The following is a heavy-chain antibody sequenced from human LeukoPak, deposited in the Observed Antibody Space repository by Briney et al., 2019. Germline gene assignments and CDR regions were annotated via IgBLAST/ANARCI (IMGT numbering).Heavy chain of an antibody. D-gene: IGHD1-26*01. Sequence: PGGPLRLPCAASGFIFSSYAMSWVRQAPGKGLEWVSGISGSGGSTYYADSVKGRFTISRDNSKNTLYLQMNSLRAEDTAVYYCAKVGERDVWGQGTTVTVSS. CDR1: GFIFSSYA. V-gene: IGHV3-23*01. CDR2: ISGSGGST. CDR3: AKVGERDV. J-gene: IGHJ6*02.